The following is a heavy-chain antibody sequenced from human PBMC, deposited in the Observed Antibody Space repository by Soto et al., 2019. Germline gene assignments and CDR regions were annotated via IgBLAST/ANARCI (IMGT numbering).Heavy chain of an antibody. D-gene: IGHD5-18*01. J-gene: IGHJ3*02. CDR1: GFTFSSYS. CDR3: ARDISVDTAGMDAFDI. CDR2: ISSSSSHI. V-gene: IGHV3-21*01. Sequence: GGSLRLSCAASGFTFSSYSMNWVRQAPGKGLEWVSSISSSSSHIYYADSVKGRFTISRDNAKNSLYLQMNSLRAEDTAVYYCARDISVDTAGMDAFDIWGQGTMVTVSS.